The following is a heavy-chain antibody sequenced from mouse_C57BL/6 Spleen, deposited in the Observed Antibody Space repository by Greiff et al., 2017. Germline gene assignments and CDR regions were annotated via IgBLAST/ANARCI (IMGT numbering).Heavy chain of an antibody. D-gene: IGHD2-4*01. J-gene: IGHJ1*03. Sequence: EVKLVESGGGLVKPGGSLKLSCAASGFTFSSYTMSWVRQTPEKRLEWVATISGGGGNTYYPDSVKGRFTISRDNAKNTLYLQMSSLRSEDTALYYCARPMMTTRYWYFGVWGTGTTVTVSS. V-gene: IGHV5-9*01. CDR1: GFTFSSYT. CDR2: ISGGGGNT. CDR3: ARPMMTTRYWYFGV.